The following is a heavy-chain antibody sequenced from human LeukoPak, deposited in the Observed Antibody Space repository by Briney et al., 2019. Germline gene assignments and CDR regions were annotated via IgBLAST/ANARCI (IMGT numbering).Heavy chain of an antibody. CDR3: ARDGPSVYFDY. CDR2: IYTSGST. CDR1: GDSISTGSYF. J-gene: IGHJ4*02. Sequence: TLSLTCTVSGDSISTGSYFWSWIRQPAGKGLEWIGRIYTSGSTNYNPSLKSRVTISLDTSKNHFSLKLDSVTAADTAVYYCARDGPSVYFDYWGQGTLVTVSS. V-gene: IGHV4-61*02.